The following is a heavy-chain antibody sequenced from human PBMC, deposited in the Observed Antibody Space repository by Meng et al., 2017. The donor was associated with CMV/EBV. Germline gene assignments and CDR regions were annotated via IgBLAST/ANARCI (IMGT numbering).Heavy chain of an antibody. Sequence: YSISSSNWWGWIRQPPGKELEWIGYIYYSGSTYYNLSLKSRVTMSVDTSKNQFSLKLSSVTAVDTAVYYCARLGSSSSWVLGWFDPWGQGTLVTVSS. V-gene: IGHV4-28*01. D-gene: IGHD6-6*01. J-gene: IGHJ5*02. CDR2: IYYSGST. CDR1: YSISSSNW. CDR3: ARLGSSSSWVLGWFDP.